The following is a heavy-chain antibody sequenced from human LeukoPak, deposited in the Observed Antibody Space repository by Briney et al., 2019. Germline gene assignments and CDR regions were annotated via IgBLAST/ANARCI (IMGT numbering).Heavy chain of an antibody. V-gene: IGHV1-2*02. J-gene: IGHJ4*02. CDR1: GYPFTHCV. D-gene: IGHD2-8*02. CDR3: ATLVGHSMGVSNGY. CDR2: INPNSGAT. Sequence: GASVKVPYQDCGYPFTHCVMHLLGLAPGQGLEWMGWINPNSGATSYAQKFQGRVTMTRDTSLSTAYTALSRLRSDDTAVYYCATLVGHSMGVSNGYWGQGTLVTVSS.